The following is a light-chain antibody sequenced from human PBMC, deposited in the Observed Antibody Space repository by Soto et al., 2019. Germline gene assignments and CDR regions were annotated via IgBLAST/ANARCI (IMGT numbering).Light chain of an antibody. CDR3: CSYAVSKV. CDR1: SSDVGSHSR. Sequence: QSALTQPASVSGSPGQSITISCTGTSSDVGSHSRVSWYQQHPGKAPKLMIYEGTKRPSGVSDRFSGSKSDNTASLTISGLQAEDEADYYCCSYAVSKVFATGTKVTVL. V-gene: IGLV2-23*01. CDR2: EGT. J-gene: IGLJ1*01.